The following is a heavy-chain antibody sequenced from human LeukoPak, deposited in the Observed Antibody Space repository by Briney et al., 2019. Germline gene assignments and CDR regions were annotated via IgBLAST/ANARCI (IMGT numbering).Heavy chain of an antibody. J-gene: IGHJ5*02. V-gene: IGHV3-33*01. CDR1: GFTFSSYG. Sequence: PGGSLRLSCAASGFTFSSYGMHWVRQAPGKGLEGVAVIWYDGSNKYYADSVKGRFTISRDNSKNTLYLQMNSLRAEDTAVYYCAREGMAAYDFWSGYNRFDPWGQGTLVTVSS. CDR3: AREGMAAYDFWSGYNRFDP. D-gene: IGHD3-3*01. CDR2: IWYDGSNK.